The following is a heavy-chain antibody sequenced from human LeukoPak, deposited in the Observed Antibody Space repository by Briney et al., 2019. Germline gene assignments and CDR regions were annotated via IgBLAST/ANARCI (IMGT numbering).Heavy chain of an antibody. CDR3: VGYYDSSGAHYDY. Sequence: ASVKVSCKASGYTFTGYYMHWVRQAPGQGLEWMGWINPNSGGTNYAQEFQGRVTMTRDTSISTAYMELSRLRSDDTAVYYCVGYYDSSGAHYDYWGQGTLVTVSS. CDR1: GYTFTGYY. D-gene: IGHD3-22*01. V-gene: IGHV1-2*02. J-gene: IGHJ4*02. CDR2: INPNSGGT.